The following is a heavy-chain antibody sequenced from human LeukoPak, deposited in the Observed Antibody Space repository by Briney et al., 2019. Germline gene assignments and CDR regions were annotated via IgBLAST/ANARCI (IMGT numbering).Heavy chain of an antibody. CDR2: IYYSGST. D-gene: IGHD2-2*03. CDR1: GGSISSSSYY. Sequence: SETLSLTCTVSGGSISSSSYYWGWIRQPPGKGLEWIGSIYYSGSTYYNPSLKSRVTISVDTSKNQFSLKLSSVTAADTAVYFFDGYCSSPSSPNSYYYMEFWGKGTTVTVSS. V-gene: IGHV4-39*01. CDR3: DGYCSSPSSPNSYYYMEF. J-gene: IGHJ6*03.